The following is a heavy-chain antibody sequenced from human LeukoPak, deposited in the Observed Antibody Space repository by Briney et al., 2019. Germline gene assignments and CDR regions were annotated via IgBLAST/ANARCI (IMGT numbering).Heavy chain of an antibody. J-gene: IGHJ6*03. Sequence: SETLSPTCTVSGGSNSSYYWSWIRHPPGKGLEWIGDIYYSGSTNYNPSLKSRVTISVDTSKNQFSLKLSSVTAADTAVYYCARSRAVKYLYYYYYMDVWGKGTTVTVSS. CDR3: ARSRAVKYLYYYYYMDV. D-gene: IGHD2-2*02. CDR2: IYYSGST. CDR1: GGSNSSYY. V-gene: IGHV4-59*01.